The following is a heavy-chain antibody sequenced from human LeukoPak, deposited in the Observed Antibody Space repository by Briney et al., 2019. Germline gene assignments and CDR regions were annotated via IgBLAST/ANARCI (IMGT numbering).Heavy chain of an antibody. D-gene: IGHD1-26*01. V-gene: IGHV4-4*07. J-gene: IGHJ6*03. Sequence: SETLSLTCAVYGGSFSGYYWSWLRQPAGKGLEWIGRIYTSGSTNCNPSLKSRVTISVDTSKNQFSLKLSSVTAADTAVYYCARESGSYYYYYMDVWGKGTTVTISS. CDR1: GGSFSGYY. CDR3: ARESGSYYYYYMDV. CDR2: IYTSGST.